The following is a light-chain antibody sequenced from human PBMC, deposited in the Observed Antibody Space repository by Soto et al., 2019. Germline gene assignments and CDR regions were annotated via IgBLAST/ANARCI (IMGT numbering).Light chain of an antibody. CDR1: QSVSTN. CDR3: QRYDDWPLT. J-gene: IGKJ4*01. CDR2: DAS. V-gene: IGKV3D-15*01. Sequence: EILMTQSPATLSVSPGERATLSCRTSQSVSTNLAWYQQKPGQAPSLLIYDASTRASGIPARFSGSGSGTDFTLIITSLQSEDFALYYCQRYDDWPLTFGGGTKVEIK.